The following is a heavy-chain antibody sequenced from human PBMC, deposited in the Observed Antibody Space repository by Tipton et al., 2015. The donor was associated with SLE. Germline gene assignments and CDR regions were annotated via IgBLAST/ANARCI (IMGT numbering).Heavy chain of an antibody. D-gene: IGHD6-6*01. J-gene: IGHJ6*02. CDR1: GFTFNRYA. CDR2: TSYDGAQK. CDR3: ARDDPRSSGDYYYGMDV. V-gene: IGHV3-30*04. Sequence: SLRLSCAASGFTFNRYAMHWVRRAPGKGLEWVAVTSYDGAQKYYADSVKGRFTISRDNSKNTLFLQMNSLRAEDTAVYYCARDDPRSSGDYYYGMDVGSQGTTVTVSS.